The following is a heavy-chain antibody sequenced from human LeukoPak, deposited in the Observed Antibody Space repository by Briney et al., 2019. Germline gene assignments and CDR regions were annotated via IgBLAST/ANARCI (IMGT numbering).Heavy chain of an antibody. CDR3: VEGRSHDAFDI. D-gene: IGHD3-10*01. V-gene: IGHV3-64D*09. CDR1: GVTSSRNA. J-gene: IGHJ3*02. Sequence: GGSLRLSCSASGVTSSRNAMHWVRQAPGKGLEYVSAISSNGGSTYYADSVKGRFTISRDNSKNTLYLQVSSLRAEDTVVYYCVEGRSHDAFDIWGQGTMVTVSS. CDR2: ISSNGGST.